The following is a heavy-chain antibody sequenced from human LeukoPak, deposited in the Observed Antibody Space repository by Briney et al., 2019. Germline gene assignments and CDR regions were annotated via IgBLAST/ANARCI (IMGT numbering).Heavy chain of an antibody. CDR1: GGSISSSGYY. CDR3: ARQEFSGSYNGLSWFDP. D-gene: IGHD1-26*01. Sequence: SETLSLTCTVSGGSISSSGYYWGWIPPPPGQGLEGIASIYYSGSIYYNPSLKSRVTISVDTSKNHLSLKLSSLTAAITARYYCARQEFSGSYNGLSWFDPGGQGSLVTVSS. V-gene: IGHV4-39*01. J-gene: IGHJ5*02. CDR2: IYYSGSI.